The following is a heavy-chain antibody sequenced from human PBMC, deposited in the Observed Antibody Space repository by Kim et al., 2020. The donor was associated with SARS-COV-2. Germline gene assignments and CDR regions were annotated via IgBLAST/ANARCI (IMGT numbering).Heavy chain of an antibody. CDR3: ARGGGTMVRGVFNWFDP. CDR1: GGSVSSGSYY. CDR2: IYYSGST. Sequence: SETLSLTCTVSGGSVSSGSYYWSWIRQPPGKGLEWIGYIYYSGSTNYNPSLKSRVTISVDTSKNQFSLKLSSVTAADTAVYYCARGGGTMVRGVFNWFDPWGQGTLVTVSS. V-gene: IGHV4-61*01. J-gene: IGHJ5*02. D-gene: IGHD3-10*01.